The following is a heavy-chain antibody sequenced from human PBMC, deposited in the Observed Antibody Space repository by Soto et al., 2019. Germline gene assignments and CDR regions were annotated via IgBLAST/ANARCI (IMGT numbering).Heavy chain of an antibody. CDR1: GYTFTSYG. D-gene: IGHD5-18*01. CDR2: ISAYNGNT. V-gene: IGHV1-18*01. Sequence: QVQLVQSGAEVKKPGASVKVSCKASGYTFTSYGISWVRQAPGQGLEWMGWISAYNGNTKYAQKLQGRVTMTTDTPTSIADMEPRSLGSDETAVYYCARDAAMYRPDAWGQGTLGTVSS. CDR3: ARDAAMYRPDA. J-gene: IGHJ4*02.